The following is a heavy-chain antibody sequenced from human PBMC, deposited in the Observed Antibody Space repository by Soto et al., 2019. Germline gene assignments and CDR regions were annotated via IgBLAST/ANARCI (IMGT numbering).Heavy chain of an antibody. CDR3: AKDGSSHTGYYYYGMDV. CDR1: GFTFSSYG. CDR2: ISYDGSNK. Sequence: GGSLRLSCAASGFTFSSYGMHWVRQAPGKGLEWVAVISYDGSNKYYADSVKGRFTISRDNSKNTLYLQMNSLRAEDTAVYYCAKDGSSHTGYYYYGMDVWGQGTTVTVSS. J-gene: IGHJ6*02. V-gene: IGHV3-30*18. D-gene: IGHD6-13*01.